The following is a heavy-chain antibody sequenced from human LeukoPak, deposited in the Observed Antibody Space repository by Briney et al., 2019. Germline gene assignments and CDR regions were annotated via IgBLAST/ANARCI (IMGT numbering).Heavy chain of an antibody. CDR3: ARDGGRN. D-gene: IGHD3-16*01. CDR1: GFTFSNYA. Sequence: PGGSLRLSCAASGFTFSNYAMHWVRQAPGKGLEWVAFISVDVNNKDYANSVKGRFTISKDNSKNALYLQMNSLRVEDTAVYYCARDGGRNWGQGTLVTVSS. J-gene: IGHJ4*02. CDR2: ISVDVNNK. V-gene: IGHV3-30*17.